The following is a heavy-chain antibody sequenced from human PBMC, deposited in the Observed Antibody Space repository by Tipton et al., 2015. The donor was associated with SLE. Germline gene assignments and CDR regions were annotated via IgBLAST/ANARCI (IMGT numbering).Heavy chain of an antibody. Sequence: TLSLTCTVSGSSITAYYWTWIRQPPGKGLEWIGYVYYSGTTNYNPSLKSRVTISVDTSKNQFSLKLSSVTAADTAVYYCARDSVGGAFDFWGQGTLVTVSS. V-gene: IGHV4-59*01. CDR3: ARDSVGGAFDF. CDR2: VYYSGTT. CDR1: GSSITAYY. D-gene: IGHD1-26*01. J-gene: IGHJ4*02.